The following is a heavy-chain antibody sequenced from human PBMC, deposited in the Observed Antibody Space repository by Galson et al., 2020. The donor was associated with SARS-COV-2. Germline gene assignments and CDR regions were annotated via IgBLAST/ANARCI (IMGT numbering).Heavy chain of an antibody. D-gene: IGHD2-21*02. CDR1: GFTFSNYA. J-gene: IGHJ4*02. CDR3: VRSQAYCGGDCYFPHYFFDY. CDR2: ITSSGDST. V-gene: IGHV3-64D*08. Sequence: GESLKISCSASGFTFSNYAMHWVRQAPGRGLESVSTITSSGDSTYYADSVRGRFTISRDNSKNTLYIQMSSLRPEDTAVYYCVRSQAYCGGDCYFPHYFFDYWGQGALVTVSS.